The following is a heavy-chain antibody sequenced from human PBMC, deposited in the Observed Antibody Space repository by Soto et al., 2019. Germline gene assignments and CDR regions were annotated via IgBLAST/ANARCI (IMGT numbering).Heavy chain of an antibody. CDR3: AGRGGTMVRGPFDY. V-gene: IGHV4-59*08. CDR2: IYYSGST. CDR1: GGSISSYY. J-gene: IGHJ4*02. D-gene: IGHD3-10*01. Sequence: SETLSLTCTVSGGSISSYYWSWIRQPPGKGLEWIGYIYYSGSTNYNPSLKSRVTISVDTSKNQFSLKLSSVTAADTAVYYCAGRGGTMVRGPFDYWGQGTLVTVSS.